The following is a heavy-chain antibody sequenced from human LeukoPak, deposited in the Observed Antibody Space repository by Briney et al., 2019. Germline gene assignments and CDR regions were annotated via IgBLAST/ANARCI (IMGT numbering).Heavy chain of an antibody. CDR1: GFTSGDYA. V-gene: IGHV3-49*03. D-gene: IGHD6-19*01. Sequence: GGSLRLSCTASGFTSGDYAMSWFRQAPGKGLEWVGFIRSKAYGGTTEYAASVKGRFTISRDDSKSIAYLQMNSLKTEDTAVYYCTRDWYSSGWYFDYWGQGTLVTVSS. CDR3: TRDWYSSGWYFDY. CDR2: IRSKAYGGTT. J-gene: IGHJ4*02.